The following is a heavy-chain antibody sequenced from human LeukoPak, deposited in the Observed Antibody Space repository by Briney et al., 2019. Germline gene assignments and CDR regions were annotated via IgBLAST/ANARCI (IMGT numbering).Heavy chain of an antibody. CDR3: ARHDGGAGWSSFDY. J-gene: IGHJ4*02. V-gene: IGHV4-59*08. CDR2: IYYTGST. Sequence: SETLSLTCTVSGDSISSSYWSWIRQPPGKGLEWIGFIYYTGSTNYNPSLKSRVTISVDTSQNQFSLKLSSVTAADTAVYFCARHDGGAGWSSFDYWGQETLVTVSS. CDR1: GDSISSSY. D-gene: IGHD2-15*01.